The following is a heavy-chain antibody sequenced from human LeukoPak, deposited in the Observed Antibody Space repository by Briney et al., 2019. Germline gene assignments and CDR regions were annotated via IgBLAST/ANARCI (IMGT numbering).Heavy chain of an antibody. V-gene: IGHV3-9*01. CDR3: ARASPLYYYDSSGYYVDYFDY. D-gene: IGHD3-22*01. Sequence: GGSLRLSCAASGFTFDDYATHWVRQAPGKGLEWVSGISWNSGSIGYADSVKGRFTVSRDNAKNTLYLQMNSLRAEDTAVYYCARASPLYYYDSSGYYVDYFDYWGQGTLVTVSS. J-gene: IGHJ4*02. CDR2: ISWNSGSI. CDR1: GFTFDDYA.